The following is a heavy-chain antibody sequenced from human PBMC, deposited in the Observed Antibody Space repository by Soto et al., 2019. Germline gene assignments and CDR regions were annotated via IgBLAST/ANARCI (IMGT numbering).Heavy chain of an antibody. D-gene: IGHD3-16*01. CDR1: GFSLDTWGVG. Sequence: QITLKESGPTLVRPTQTLTLTCTVSGFSLDTWGVGVGWIRQPPGKAPEWLALIYWDDDKRYSPSLKNRLTTTKDTSKNQGVLTVTNMDPVDTVTYYCARALGSWGSYYFDHWGQGTLVTVSS. CDR2: IYWDDDK. J-gene: IGHJ4*02. CDR3: ARALGSWGSYYFDH. V-gene: IGHV2-5*02.